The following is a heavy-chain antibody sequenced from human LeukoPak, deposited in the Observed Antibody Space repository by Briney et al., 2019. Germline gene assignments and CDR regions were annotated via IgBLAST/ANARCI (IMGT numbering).Heavy chain of an antibody. CDR3: ARVIQLWFYYYYGMDV. D-gene: IGHD5-18*01. Sequence: RSGGSXRLSCAASGFTFDDYGMSWIRQPPGKGLEWVGEINHSGSTNYNPSLKSRVTISVDTSKNQFSLKLSSVTAADTAVYYCARVIQLWFYYYYGMDVWGQGTTVTVSS. J-gene: IGHJ6*02. CDR1: GFTFDDYG. V-gene: IGHV4-34*01. CDR2: INHSGST.